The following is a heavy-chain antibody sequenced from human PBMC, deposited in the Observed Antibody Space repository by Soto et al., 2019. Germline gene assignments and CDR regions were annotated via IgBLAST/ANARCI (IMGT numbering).Heavy chain of an antibody. J-gene: IGHJ5*02. CDR1: GGSISSGDYY. D-gene: IGHD2-2*01. CDR2: IYYSGST. Sequence: SETLSLTCTVSGGSISSGDYYWGWIRQPPGKGLEWIGYIYYSGSTYYNPSLKSRVTISVDTSKNQFSLKLSSVTAADAAVYYCARVVIVVVPAAMISWFDPWGQGTLVTVSS. V-gene: IGHV4-30-4*01. CDR3: ARVVIVVVPAAMISWFDP.